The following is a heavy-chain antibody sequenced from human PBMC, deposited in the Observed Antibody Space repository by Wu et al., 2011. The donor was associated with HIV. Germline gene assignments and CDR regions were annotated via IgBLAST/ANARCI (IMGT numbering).Heavy chain of an antibody. CDR1: GYTFTGYY. D-gene: IGHD1-26*01. J-gene: IGHJ4*01. CDR2: INPNSGGT. V-gene: IGHV1-2*02. CDR3: ARWGIGEWEVLGSPAFDY. Sequence: QVQLVQSGAEVKKPGASVKVSCKASGYTFTGYYMHWVRQAPGQGLEWMGWINPNSGGTNYAQKFQGRVTMTRDTSISTAYMELSRLRSDDTAVYYCARWGIGEWEVLGSPAFDYWGQGTLVTVSS.